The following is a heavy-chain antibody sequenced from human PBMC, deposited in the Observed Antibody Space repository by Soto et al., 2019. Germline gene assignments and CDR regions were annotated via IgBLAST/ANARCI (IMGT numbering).Heavy chain of an antibody. D-gene: IGHD4-17*01. J-gene: IGHJ4*02. CDR3: AKTYDYGDYGIGFNDY. CDR2: ISGSGGST. CDR1: GLIFNNYA. Sequence: GGSLRLSCAASGLIFNNYAMNWVRQAPGKGLEWVSAISGSGGSTYYADSVKGRFTISRDNSKNTLYLQMNSLRAEDTAVYYCAKTYDYGDYGIGFNDYWGQGTLVTVSS. V-gene: IGHV3-23*01.